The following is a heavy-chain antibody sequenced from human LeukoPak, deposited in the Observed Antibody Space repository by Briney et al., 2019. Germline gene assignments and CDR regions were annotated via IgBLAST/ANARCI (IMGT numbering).Heavy chain of an antibody. CDR3: TRGGYDFWSGYYMYYYGMDV. V-gene: IGHV3-49*04. CDR2: IRSKAYGGTT. CDR1: GFTFGDYA. J-gene: IGHJ6*02. Sequence: GGSLRLSCTASGFTFGDYAMSWVRQAPGKGLEWVGFIRSKAYGGTTEYAASVKGRFTISRDDSKSIAYLHMDSLKTEDTAVYYCTRGGYDFWSGYYMYYYGMDVWGQGTTVTVSS. D-gene: IGHD3-3*01.